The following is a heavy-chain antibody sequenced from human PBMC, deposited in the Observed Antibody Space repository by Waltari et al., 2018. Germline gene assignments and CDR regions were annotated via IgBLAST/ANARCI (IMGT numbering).Heavy chain of an antibody. D-gene: IGHD7-27*01. Sequence: QVQLVQSGAEVKKPGAPVKVSRKVSGYTLPALSPHMVRQAPGKGLEWMGGFDPEDGETIYAQKFQGRVTMTEDTSTDTAYMELSSLRSEDTAVYYCATDRLGKRWFDYWGQGTLVTVSS. CDR3: ATDRLGKRWFDY. CDR1: GYTLPALS. V-gene: IGHV1-24*01. CDR2: FDPEDGET. J-gene: IGHJ4*02.